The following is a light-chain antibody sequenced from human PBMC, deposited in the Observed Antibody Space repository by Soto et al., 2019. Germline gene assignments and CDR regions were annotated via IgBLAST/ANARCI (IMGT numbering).Light chain of an antibody. V-gene: IGLV2-14*01. CDR1: SSDVGIYNY. CDR3: SSYTTSSTRV. Sequence: QSALTQPASVSGSPGQSIAISCTRSSSDVGIYNYVSWYQQHPGKVPKLIIYEVSNRPSGVSNRFSGSKSGNTASLTISGLQAEEEADYYCSSYTTSSTRVFGTGTKVTVL. CDR2: EVS. J-gene: IGLJ1*01.